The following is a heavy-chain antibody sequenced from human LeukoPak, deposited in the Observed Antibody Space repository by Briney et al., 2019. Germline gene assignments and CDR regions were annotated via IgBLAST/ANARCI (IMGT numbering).Heavy chain of an antibody. CDR2: ISSGSSTI. J-gene: IGHJ4*02. V-gene: IGHV3-48*01. Sequence: GGSLRLSCAASGFTFYSYDMNWVRQAPGKGLEWVSYISSGSSTINYADSLKGRFTISRDNAKNSLYLQMNSLRAEDTAVYYCARDSLGFDYWGQGTLVTVSS. CDR1: GFTFYSYD. CDR3: ARDSLGFDY. D-gene: IGHD7-27*01.